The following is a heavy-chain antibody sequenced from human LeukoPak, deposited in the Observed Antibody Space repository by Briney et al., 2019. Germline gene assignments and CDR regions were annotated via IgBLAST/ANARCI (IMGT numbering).Heavy chain of an antibody. CDR1: GFTFDDFA. D-gene: IGHD2-2*01. CDR2: ISWNSGII. V-gene: IGHV3-9*01. CDR3: ARVQGSSTSPAWY. J-gene: IGHJ4*02. Sequence: GGSLRLSCEASGFTFDDFAMHWVRQAPGKGLEWVSSISWNSGIIAYADSVKGRFTISRDNAKNSLYLQMNSLRAEDTAVYYCARVQGSSTSPAWYWGQGTLVTVSS.